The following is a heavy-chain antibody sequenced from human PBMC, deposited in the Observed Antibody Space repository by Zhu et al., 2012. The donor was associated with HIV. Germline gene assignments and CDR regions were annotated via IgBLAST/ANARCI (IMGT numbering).Heavy chain of an antibody. V-gene: IGHV4-38-2*02. CDR1: GYSISNGHY. D-gene: IGHD6-19*01. Sequence: QVQLQESGPGLVKPSETLSLTCTVSGYSISNGHYWGWIRQPPGKGLEWIGNMFLGGSTYYNPSLKSRVIISGEKSKNQFSLKLSSVTAADTAVYYCARAVSKSGWFGNFDYWGQGTLVTVSS. J-gene: IGHJ4*02. CDR2: MFLGGST. CDR3: ARAVSKSGWFGNFDY.